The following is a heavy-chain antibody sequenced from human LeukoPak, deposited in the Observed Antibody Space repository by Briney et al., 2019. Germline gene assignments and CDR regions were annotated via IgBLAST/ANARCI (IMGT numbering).Heavy chain of an antibody. CDR3: ARVRSADLDY. V-gene: IGHV4-59*01. Sequence: PSETLSLTCTAAGGSISRYYWSWIRQPPEKGLEWIGYVYYSGSTNYNPSLKSRVTISVDTSKKQFSLNLSSVTAADTAVYFCARVRSADLDYWGQGTLVTVSS. CDR1: GGSISRYY. D-gene: IGHD3-3*01. J-gene: IGHJ4*02. CDR2: VYYSGST.